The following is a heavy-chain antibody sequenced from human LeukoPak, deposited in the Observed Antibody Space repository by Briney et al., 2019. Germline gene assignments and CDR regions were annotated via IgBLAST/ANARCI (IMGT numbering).Heavy chain of an antibody. CDR3: AREERAMGYFDY. J-gene: IGHJ4*02. D-gene: IGHD5-18*01. CDR2: INHSGST. Sequence: SETLSLTCAVYGGSFSGYYWSWIRQPPGKGLEWIGEINHSGSTNYNPSLKSRVTISVDTSKNQFSLKLSSVTAADTAVYYCAREERAMGYFDYWGQGTLVTVSS. CDR1: GGSFSGYY. V-gene: IGHV4-34*01.